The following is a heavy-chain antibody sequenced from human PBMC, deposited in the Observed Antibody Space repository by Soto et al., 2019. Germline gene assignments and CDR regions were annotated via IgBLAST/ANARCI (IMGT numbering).Heavy chain of an antibody. CDR3: ATSDRGYSYGYIDY. CDR1: GGSISSGGYY. Sequence: QVQLQESGPGLVKPSQTLSLTCTVSGGSISSGGYYWSWIRQHPGKGLEWIGYIYYSGSTYYNPSLKSRVTISVDTSKNKFSLKLSSVTAADTAVYYCATSDRGYSYGYIDYWGQGTLVTVSS. V-gene: IGHV4-31*03. J-gene: IGHJ4*02. D-gene: IGHD5-18*01. CDR2: IYYSGST.